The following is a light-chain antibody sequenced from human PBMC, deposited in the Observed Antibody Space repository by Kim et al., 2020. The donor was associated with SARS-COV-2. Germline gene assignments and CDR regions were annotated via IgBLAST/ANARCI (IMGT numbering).Light chain of an antibody. CDR1: SSDVGGYNY. CDR3: SSYAGSNNLGV. Sequence: QSVTISCTGTSSDVGGYNYVSWYQQHPGKAPKLMIYEVSKRPSGVPDRFSCSKSGNTASLTVSGLQAEDEADYYCSSYAGSNNLGVFGGGTQLTVL. V-gene: IGLV2-8*01. J-gene: IGLJ3*02. CDR2: EVS.